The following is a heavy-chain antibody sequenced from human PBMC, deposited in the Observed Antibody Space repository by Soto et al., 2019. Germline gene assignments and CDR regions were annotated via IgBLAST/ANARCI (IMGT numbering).Heavy chain of an antibody. V-gene: IGHV1-69*12. Sequence: QVQLVQSGAEVKRPGSSVKVSCKASGGTFSSYAISWVRQAPGQGLEWMGGIIPIFGTANYAQKFQGRVTITADESTSTAYMELSSLRSEDTAVYYCARDTAMVQNTSYYYYGMDVWGQGTTVTVSS. D-gene: IGHD5-18*01. J-gene: IGHJ6*02. CDR2: IIPIFGTA. CDR3: ARDTAMVQNTSYYYYGMDV. CDR1: GGTFSSYA.